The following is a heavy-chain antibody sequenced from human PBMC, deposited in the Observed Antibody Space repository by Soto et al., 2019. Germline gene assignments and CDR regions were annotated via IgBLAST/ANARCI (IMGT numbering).Heavy chain of an antibody. CDR1: GFTFSSYA. J-gene: IGHJ4*02. CDR2: VTYDGYNE. V-gene: IGHV3-30-3*01. CDR3: AREVESLDY. Sequence: PGGSLRLSCAASGFTFSSYAMHWVRQAPGKGLEWLALVTYDGYNEYYADSVKGRFTISRDNSKNTLCLQMISLRAEDTAVYYCAREVESLDYWGQGTLVTVSS. D-gene: IGHD2-15*01.